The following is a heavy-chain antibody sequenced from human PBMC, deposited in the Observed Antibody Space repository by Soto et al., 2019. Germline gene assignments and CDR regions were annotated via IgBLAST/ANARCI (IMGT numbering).Heavy chain of an antibody. V-gene: IGHV1-69*13. CDR3: ARSKLGYCSSTSCSNWFDP. J-gene: IGHJ5*02. Sequence: WASVKVSCKASGGTFSSYAISWVRQAPGQGLEWMGGIIPIFGTANYAQKFQGRVTITADESTSTAYMELSSLRSEDTAVYYCARSKLGYCSSTSCSNWFDPWGQGTLVTVSS. D-gene: IGHD2-2*01. CDR2: IIPIFGTA. CDR1: GGTFSSYA.